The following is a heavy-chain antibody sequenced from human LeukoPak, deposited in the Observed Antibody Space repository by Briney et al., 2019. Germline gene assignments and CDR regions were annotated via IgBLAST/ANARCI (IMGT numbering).Heavy chain of an antibody. CDR1: GFTFSDYY. Sequence: GGSLRLSCAAPGFTFSDYYMSWIRQAPGKGLEWVSYISSSGSTIYYADSVKGRFTISRDNAKNSLYLQMNSLRAEDTAVYYCARDDDYSNPTLDYWGQGTLVTVSS. V-gene: IGHV3-11*01. J-gene: IGHJ4*02. CDR2: ISSSGSTI. CDR3: ARDDDYSNPTLDY. D-gene: IGHD4-11*01.